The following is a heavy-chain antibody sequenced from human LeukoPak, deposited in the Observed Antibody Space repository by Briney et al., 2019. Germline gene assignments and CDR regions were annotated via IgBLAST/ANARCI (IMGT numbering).Heavy chain of an antibody. J-gene: IGHJ2*01. V-gene: IGHV3-53*01. D-gene: IGHD3-22*01. Sequence: GGSLRLSCAASGFTVSSNYMSGVRQAPGKGLEWVSVIYSGVSTYYADSVKGRFTISRDNSKNTLYLQMNSLRAEDTALYYCARDRRYYDSSGYYFHWYFDLWGRGTLVTVSS. CDR2: IYSGVST. CDR1: GFTVSSNY. CDR3: ARDRRYYDSSGYYFHWYFDL.